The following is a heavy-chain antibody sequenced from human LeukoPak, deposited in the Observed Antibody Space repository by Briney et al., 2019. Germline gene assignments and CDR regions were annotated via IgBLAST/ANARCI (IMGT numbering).Heavy chain of an antibody. CDR3: AKGAWAADGPMGNNFAS. J-gene: IGHJ4*02. CDR1: GFRFTDYG. Sequence: GGSLRLSCAASGFRFTDYGMHWVRQAPGKGLEWVAFIRYDEGDKYYADSVKGRFTISRDNSKNTLTLQMNSLKTEDTSVYFCAKGAWAADGPMGNNFASWGQGTLATVSS. D-gene: IGHD6-13*01. CDR2: IRYDEGDK. V-gene: IGHV3-30*02.